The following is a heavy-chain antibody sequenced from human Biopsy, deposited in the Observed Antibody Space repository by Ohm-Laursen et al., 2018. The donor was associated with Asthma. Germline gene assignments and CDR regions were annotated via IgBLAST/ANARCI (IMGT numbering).Heavy chain of an antibody. V-gene: IGHV4-30-2*06. CDR1: GDSIDSGDYS. CDR3: ARGWNCGGDCYSLDS. J-gene: IGHJ4*02. CDR2: IYRNGDT. D-gene: IGHD2-21*02. Sequence: PSDTLSLTCGVSGDSIDSGDYSWTWIRQSPGVGLEWIGYIYRNGDTYYNPTLKNRVTISIDRSKNQFSLRLRSVTAADTAVYYCARGWNCGGDCYSLDSWGQGTLVTVSS.